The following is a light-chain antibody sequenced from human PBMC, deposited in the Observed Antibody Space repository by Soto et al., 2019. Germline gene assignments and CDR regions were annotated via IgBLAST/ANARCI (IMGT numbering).Light chain of an antibody. J-gene: IGLJ1*01. CDR3: CSYAGSSTLDV. CDR1: SSDVGSYNL. V-gene: IGLV2-23*02. CDR2: EVS. Sequence: QSALTQPASVSGSPGQSITISCTGTSSDVGSYNLVSWYQQHPGKAPKLMIYEVSKRPSGVSNRFSGSKSGNTASLTISGLQAEDVSDYYCCSYAGSSTLDVFGTVTKVTVL.